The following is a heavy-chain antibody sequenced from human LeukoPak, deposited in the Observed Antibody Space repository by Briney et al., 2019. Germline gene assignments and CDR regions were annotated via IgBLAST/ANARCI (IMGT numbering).Heavy chain of an antibody. CDR1: GFTFSSYA. V-gene: IGHV3-23*01. CDR2: VSGSAGLT. CDR3: AKDVERPVRSSFDY. Sequence: GGSLRLSCAASGFTFSSYAMSWVRQAPGEGLEWVSAVSGSAGLTYYADSVKGRFTISRDNSKSTLYLQMNSLRAEDTAVYYCAKDVERPVRSSFDYWGQRTLVTVSS. J-gene: IGHJ4*02. D-gene: IGHD3-3*01.